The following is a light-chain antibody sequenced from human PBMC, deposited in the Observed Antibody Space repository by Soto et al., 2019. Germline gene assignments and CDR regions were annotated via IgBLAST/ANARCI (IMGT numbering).Light chain of an antibody. V-gene: IGLV2-8*01. J-gene: IGLJ2*01. CDR3: RSYEGSHNFV. Sequence: QSVLTQPPSASGSPGQSVTISCTGTSSDVGGYNDVSWYQQHPGKAPKLMIYEVSKRPSGVPDRFSGSKSGNTASLTVSGLQAEDEADYYCRSYEGSHNFVFGGGTKLTVL. CDR1: SSDVGGYND. CDR2: EVS.